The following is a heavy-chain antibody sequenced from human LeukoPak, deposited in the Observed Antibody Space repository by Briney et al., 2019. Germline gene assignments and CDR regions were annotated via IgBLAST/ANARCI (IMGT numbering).Heavy chain of an antibody. V-gene: IGHV1-69*05. CDR2: IIPIFGTA. Sequence: SVKVSCKASGGTFSSYAISWVRQAPGQGLEWMGRIIPIFGTANYAQKFQGRVTITTDESTSTAYMELSSLRSEDTAVYYCARRRGSGSYYYDYWGQGTLSPSPQ. J-gene: IGHJ4*02. CDR1: GGTFSSYA. D-gene: IGHD3-10*01. CDR3: ARRRGSGSYYYDY.